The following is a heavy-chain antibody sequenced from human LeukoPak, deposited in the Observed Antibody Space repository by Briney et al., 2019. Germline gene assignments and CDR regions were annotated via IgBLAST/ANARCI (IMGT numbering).Heavy chain of an antibody. CDR1: GFPVRNYG. CDR3: SKGARIVWPTPIDS. CDR2: IWNEGNEK. D-gene: IGHD2-21*01. J-gene: IGHJ4*02. V-gene: IGHV3-33*02. Sequence: GRPLRLSCEASGFPVRNYGIHWVRQAPGKGLEWGAVIWNEGNEKHYVHSVTRRFTISKDDSTITAFLQMDGLRGDGTAMYYCSKGARIVWPTPIDSWGQGTLVSVSS.